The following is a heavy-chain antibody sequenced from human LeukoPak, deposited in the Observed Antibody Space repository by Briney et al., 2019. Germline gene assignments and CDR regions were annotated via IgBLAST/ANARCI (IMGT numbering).Heavy chain of an antibody. CDR3: AKGRGWEASYYYYYMDV. Sequence: GGSLRLSCAASGFTFSSYWMSWVRQAPGKGLEWVSAISGSGTSTYYADSVKGRFTISRDNSRNTLYLQMNSLRAEDTAVYYCAKGRGWEASYYYYYMDVWGKGTTVTISS. J-gene: IGHJ6*03. D-gene: IGHD1-26*01. CDR1: GFTFSSYW. CDR2: ISGSGTST. V-gene: IGHV3-23*01.